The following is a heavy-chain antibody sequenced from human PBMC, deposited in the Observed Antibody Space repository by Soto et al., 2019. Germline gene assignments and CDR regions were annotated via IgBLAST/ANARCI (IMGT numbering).Heavy chain of an antibody. D-gene: IGHD5-12*01. Sequence: EVQLVESGGGLVKPGGSLRLTCAASGFSFIDAWMNWVRQVPGKGLEWVGHIKSRPADGTTVYAAPVQGRFSISRDDSRNTVYLQMNSLRTEDTALYYCVRDSPGYSRGADDWGQGTLVTVSS. J-gene: IGHJ4*02. CDR2: IKSRPADGTT. V-gene: IGHV3-15*07. CDR1: GFSFIDAW. CDR3: VRDSPGYSRGADD.